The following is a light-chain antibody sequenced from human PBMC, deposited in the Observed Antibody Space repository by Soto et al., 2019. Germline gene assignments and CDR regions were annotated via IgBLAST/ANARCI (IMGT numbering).Light chain of an antibody. Sequence: IQLTQKKSSLSASVGDSVTITCRASQGISSYLAWYQQKPGKAPKLLIYAASTLQSEVPSRFSGSGSETDFTLTISSLQPEDCATYYCHQLNSYPRTFGQGTRLEIK. CDR3: HQLNSYPRT. V-gene: IGKV1-9*01. CDR1: QGISSY. CDR2: AAS. J-gene: IGKJ5*01.